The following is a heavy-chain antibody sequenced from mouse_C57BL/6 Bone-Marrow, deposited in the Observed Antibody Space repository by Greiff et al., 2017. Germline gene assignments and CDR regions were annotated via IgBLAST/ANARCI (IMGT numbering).Heavy chain of an antibody. Sequence: EVQVVEPGGGLVQPGGSLKLSCAASGFTFSDYYMYWVRQTPEKRLEWVAYISNVGGSTYYPDTVKGRFTISRDNAKNTRYMQMSRRKSEDTAVYYCARRVYYGSSRVGFAYWCQGTLVTVAA. J-gene: IGHJ3*01. CDR1: GFTFSDYY. D-gene: IGHD1-1*01. CDR2: ISNVGGST. V-gene: IGHV5-12*01. CDR3: ARRVYYGSSRVGFAY.